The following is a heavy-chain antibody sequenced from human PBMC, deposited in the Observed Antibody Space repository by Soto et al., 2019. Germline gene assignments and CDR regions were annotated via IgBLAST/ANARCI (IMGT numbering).Heavy chain of an antibody. CDR1: GRTFDDYA. Sequence: GVSLRLSWAAAGRTFDDYAMRWIRQAPGKDLEWVSGISWNSGSIGYADSVKGRFTISRDNAKNSLYLQMNSLRAGDTALYYCASGRGYDILTGYYPYFDYWGQGTLVTVSS. CDR2: ISWNSGSI. CDR3: ASGRGYDILTGYYPYFDY. V-gene: IGHV3-9*01. J-gene: IGHJ4*02. D-gene: IGHD3-9*01.